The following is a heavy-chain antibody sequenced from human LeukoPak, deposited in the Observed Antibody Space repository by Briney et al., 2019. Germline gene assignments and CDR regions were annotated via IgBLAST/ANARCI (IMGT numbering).Heavy chain of an antibody. CDR3: ATDVPAVTIFGY. Sequence: GGSLRLSCAASGFTFSTYWMHWVRQAPGTGLVWVSLVNSDGSSTNYADSVKGRFTISRDNAKNTLYLQMNSLRAEDTAVYYCATDVPAVTIFGYWGQGTLVTVSS. D-gene: IGHD2-2*01. J-gene: IGHJ4*02. CDR1: GFTFSTYW. CDR2: VNSDGSST. V-gene: IGHV3-74*01.